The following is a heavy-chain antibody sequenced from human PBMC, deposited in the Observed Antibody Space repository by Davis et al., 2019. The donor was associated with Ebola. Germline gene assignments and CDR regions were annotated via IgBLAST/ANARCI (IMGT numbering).Heavy chain of an antibody. CDR3: ARSLWFDREYFDY. V-gene: IGHV1-69*13. D-gene: IGHD2-21*01. J-gene: IGHJ4*02. CDR2: IIPIFGTA. CDR1: GYTFTSYG. Sequence: SVKVSCKASGYTFTSYGISWVRQAPGQGLEWMGGIIPIFGTANYAQKFQGRVTITADESTSTAYMELSSLRSEDTAVYYCARSLWFDREYFDYWGQGTLVTVSS.